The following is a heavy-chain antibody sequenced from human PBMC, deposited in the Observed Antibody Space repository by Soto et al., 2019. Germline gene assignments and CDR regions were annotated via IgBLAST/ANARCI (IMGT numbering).Heavy chain of an antibody. CDR3: AREGRPYYPGYYSAMDV. Sequence: QVQLVESGGGVVQPGRSLRVSCAASGLTFSNYGMHWVRQAPGKGLEWVAVIWCDGSNKYYADSVKGRFTVSRDNSKSTLYLQMNSLRAEDTAVYYCAREGRPYYPGYYSAMDVWGQGTTVTVSS. J-gene: IGHJ6*02. CDR1: GLTFSNYG. V-gene: IGHV3-33*01. D-gene: IGHD1-26*01. CDR2: IWCDGSNK.